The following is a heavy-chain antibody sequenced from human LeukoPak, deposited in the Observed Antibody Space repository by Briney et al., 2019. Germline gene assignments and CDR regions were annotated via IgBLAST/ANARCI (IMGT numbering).Heavy chain of an antibody. CDR1: GFTFSSYW. J-gene: IGHJ4*02. Sequence: GGSLRLSCEASGFTFSSYWMNWVRQAPGKGLEWVANIKQDGSGKYYLDSVRGRFTISRDNAKSSLYLQMNSLRAEDTAVYYCARDPDALVGANFDYWGQGTLVTVSS. D-gene: IGHD1-26*01. CDR2: IKQDGSGK. CDR3: ARDPDALVGANFDY. V-gene: IGHV3-7*01.